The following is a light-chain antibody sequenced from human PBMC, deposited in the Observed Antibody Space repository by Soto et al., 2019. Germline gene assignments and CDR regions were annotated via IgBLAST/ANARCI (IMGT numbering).Light chain of an antibody. CDR2: DAS. CDR3: QQYNSYSPMYT. V-gene: IGKV1-5*01. Sequence: DIQMTQSPSTLSASVGDRVTITCRASQSISSWLAWYQQKQGKAPKLLIYDASSLESGVPSRFSGSGSGTEFTLTISSLQPDDFATYYCQQYNSYSPMYTFGQGTKLEIK. J-gene: IGKJ2*01. CDR1: QSISSW.